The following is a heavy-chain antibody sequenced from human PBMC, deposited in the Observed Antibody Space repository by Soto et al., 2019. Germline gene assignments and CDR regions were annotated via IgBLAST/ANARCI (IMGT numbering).Heavy chain of an antibody. J-gene: IGHJ5*02. V-gene: IGHV1-69*02. CDR2: IIPILGIA. Sequence: GASVKVSCKASGGTFSSYTISWVRQAPGQGLEWMGRIIPILGIANYAQKFQGRVTITADKSTSTAYMELSSLRSEDTAVYYCARHQYHTPTTIFRRLAYDSLTAGWFDPWGQGTLVTVSS. CDR3: ARHQYHTPTTIFRRLAYDSLTAGWFDP. D-gene: IGHD3-3*01. CDR1: GGTFSSYT.